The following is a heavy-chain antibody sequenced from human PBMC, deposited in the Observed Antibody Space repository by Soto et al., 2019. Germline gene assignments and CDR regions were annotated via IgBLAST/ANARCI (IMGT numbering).Heavy chain of an antibody. J-gene: IGHJ4*02. CDR1: GGSFSGYY. CDR3: ARGPSPEDYGDYGIDY. D-gene: IGHD4-17*01. Sequence: SETLSLTCAVYGGSFSGYYLSWIRQPPGKGLEWIGEINHSGSTNYNPSLKSRVTISVDTSKNQFSLKLSSVTAADTAVYYCARGPSPEDYGDYGIDYWGQGTLVTVSS. V-gene: IGHV4-34*01. CDR2: INHSGST.